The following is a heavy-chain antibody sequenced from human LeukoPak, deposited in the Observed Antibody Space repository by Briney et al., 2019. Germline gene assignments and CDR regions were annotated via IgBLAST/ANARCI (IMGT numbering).Heavy chain of an antibody. D-gene: IGHD3-10*01. CDR2: ISGSGGST. V-gene: IGHV3-23*01. Sequence: PGGSLRLSCAASGFTFSSYAMSWVRQAPGKGLEWVSAISGSGGSTYYADSVKGRFTISIDNSKNTLYLQMNSLRAEDTAVYYCAKNRPDVLVWFGELSDEFGRNDYWGQGTLVTVSS. CDR3: AKNRPDVLVWFGELSDEFGRNDY. J-gene: IGHJ4*02. CDR1: GFTFSSYA.